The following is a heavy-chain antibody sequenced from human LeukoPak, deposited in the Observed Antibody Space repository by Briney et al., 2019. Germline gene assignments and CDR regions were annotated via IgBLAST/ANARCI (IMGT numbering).Heavy chain of an antibody. J-gene: IGHJ4*02. CDR1: GFTFSTYA. CDR3: AKGSSSSRPYYFDY. CDR2: ITGGGDDT. V-gene: IGHV3-23*01. D-gene: IGHD6-6*01. Sequence: PGGSLRLSCTASGFTFSTYAMIGVRQAPGKGLEWFSAITGGGDDTYYADSVKGRFTISRDNSKNTLYLQMNSLRVEDTAVYYCAKGSSSSRPYYFDYWGQGALVTVSS.